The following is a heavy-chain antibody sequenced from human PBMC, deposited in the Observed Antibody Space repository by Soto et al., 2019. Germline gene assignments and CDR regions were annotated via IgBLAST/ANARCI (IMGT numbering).Heavy chain of an antibody. D-gene: IGHD4-17*01. CDR2: IISTGHYT. J-gene: IGHJ4*02. V-gene: IGHV3-11*05. CDR1: GFTLSDYY. Sequence: QVQLVESGGDLVKPGGSLRLSCGASGFTLSDYYMTWIRQAPGKGLEWISEIISTGHYTHYADSVKGRLTVSSDHAKSSMSLPMNSLGVEDTAVYYCAGSPYGDYTRFDYWGRGTLVTVSS. CDR3: AGSPYGDYTRFDY.